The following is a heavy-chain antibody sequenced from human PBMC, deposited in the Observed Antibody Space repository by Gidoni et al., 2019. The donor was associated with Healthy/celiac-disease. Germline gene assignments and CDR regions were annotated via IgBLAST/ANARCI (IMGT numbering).Heavy chain of an antibody. CDR3: VHSAYSSSFDY. D-gene: IGHD6-13*01. J-gene: IGHJ4*02. V-gene: IGHV2-70*04. CDR1: GFSLSTSGMR. Sequence: QVTLKESGPALVKPTQTITLTCTFSGFSLSTSGMRVSWIRQPPGKALEWLARIDWDDDKFYSTSLKTRLTISKDTSKNQVVLTMTNMDPVDTATYYCVHSAYSSSFDYWGQGTLVTVSS. CDR2: IDWDDDK.